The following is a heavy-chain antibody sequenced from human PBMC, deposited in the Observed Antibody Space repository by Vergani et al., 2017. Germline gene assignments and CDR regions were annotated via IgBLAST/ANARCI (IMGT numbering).Heavy chain of an antibody. CDR1: GYTFTNYW. J-gene: IGHJ4*02. Sequence: EVQLVQSGAEVKKPGESLQISCKTSGYTFTNYWIGWVRQLPGKGLEWMGVIYPGDSDTRYSPSFQGQVTISADRSISTAYLQWSILKASDSAMFYCTRRSASGWYGGYDFWGLGSRVTFSP. V-gene: IGHV5-51*01. CDR3: TRRSASGWYGGYDF. CDR2: IYPGDSDT. D-gene: IGHD6-19*01.